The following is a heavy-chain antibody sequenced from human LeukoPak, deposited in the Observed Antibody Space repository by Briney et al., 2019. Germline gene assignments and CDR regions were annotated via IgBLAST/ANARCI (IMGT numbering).Heavy chain of an antibody. CDR2: ISAYNGNT. V-gene: IGHV1-18*01. CDR1: GYTFTSYG. CDR3: AREGQGIYDSSGYYTVGAFDI. Sequence: ASVKVSCKASGYTFTSYGISWVRQAPGQGLEWMGWISAYNGNTNYAQKLQGRVTVTTDTSTSTAYMELRSLRSDDTAVYYCAREGQGIYDSSGYYTVGAFDIWGQGTMVTVSS. D-gene: IGHD3-22*01. J-gene: IGHJ3*02.